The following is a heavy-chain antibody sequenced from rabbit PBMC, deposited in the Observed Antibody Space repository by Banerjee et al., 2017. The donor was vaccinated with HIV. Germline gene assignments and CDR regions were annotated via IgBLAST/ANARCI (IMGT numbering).Heavy chain of an antibody. J-gene: IGHJ4*01. Sequence: QEQLKETGGGLVQPGGSLTLSCKASGFDFSSYYMSWVRQAPGKGLEWIACIYTGDGDTYYASWAKGRFTISKTSSTTVTLQLTSLTAADTATYFCARYDDYADYGALWGPGTLVTVS. CDR1: GFDFSSYYM. CDR3: ARYDDYADYGAL. V-gene: IGHV1S45*01. CDR2: IYTGDGDT. D-gene: IGHD2-1*01.